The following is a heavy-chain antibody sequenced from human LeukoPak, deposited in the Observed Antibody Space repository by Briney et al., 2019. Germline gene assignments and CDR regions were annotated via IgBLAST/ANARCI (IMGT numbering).Heavy chain of an antibody. Sequence: PSETLSLTCTVSGYSISSGYYWGWIRQPPGKGLEWIGSIYHSGSTYYNPSLKSRVTISVDTSNNQLSLRLSSVTAADTAVYYCAKYCSGGGCWGAFDIWGQGTLVTVSS. D-gene: IGHD2-15*01. CDR3: AKYCSGGGCWGAFDI. V-gene: IGHV4-38-2*02. CDR1: GYSISSGYY. CDR2: IYHSGST. J-gene: IGHJ3*02.